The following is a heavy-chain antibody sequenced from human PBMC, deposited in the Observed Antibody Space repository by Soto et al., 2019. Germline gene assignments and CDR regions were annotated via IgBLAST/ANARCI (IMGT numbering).Heavy chain of an antibody. CDR2: MSHIGSV. Sequence: QVLLQESGPGLVQPSGTLSLSCVVSGVSIGSNYYWGWVRQPPGKGLDWLGDMSHIGSVNYNPSLKSRVTISMYKSQNQFSLKLNSVTAADTAVYYCARSLGWYAIDYWGQGTLVIVSS. D-gene: IGHD6-19*01. CDR1: GVSIGSNYY. J-gene: IGHJ4*02. CDR3: ARSLGWYAIDY. V-gene: IGHV4-4*02.